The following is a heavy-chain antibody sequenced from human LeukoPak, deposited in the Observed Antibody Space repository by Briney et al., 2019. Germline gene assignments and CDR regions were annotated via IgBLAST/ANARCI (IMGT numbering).Heavy chain of an antibody. Sequence: SVKVSCKASGYTFTGYYMHWVRQAPGQGLEWMGWISPNSGGTNYAQKFQGWVTMTRDTSISTAYMELSRLRSDDTAVYYCARDGGYYDILTGYYKDDAFDIWGQGTMVTVSS. J-gene: IGHJ3*02. CDR2: ISPNSGGT. D-gene: IGHD3-9*01. CDR3: ARDGGYYDILTGYYKDDAFDI. CDR1: GYTFTGYY. V-gene: IGHV1-2*04.